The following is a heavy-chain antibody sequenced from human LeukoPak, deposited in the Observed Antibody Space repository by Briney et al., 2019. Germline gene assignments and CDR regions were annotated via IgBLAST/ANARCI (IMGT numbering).Heavy chain of an antibody. Sequence: ASVKVSCKASGGTFSSYAISWVRQAPGQGLEWMGGIIPIFGTANYAQKFQGRVTITTDESTSTAYMELSSLRSEDTAVYYCARGEDYYDSSGPIDWGQGTLVIVSS. D-gene: IGHD3-22*01. CDR3: ARGEDYYDSSGPID. J-gene: IGHJ4*02. CDR1: GGTFSSYA. CDR2: IIPIFGTA. V-gene: IGHV1-69*05.